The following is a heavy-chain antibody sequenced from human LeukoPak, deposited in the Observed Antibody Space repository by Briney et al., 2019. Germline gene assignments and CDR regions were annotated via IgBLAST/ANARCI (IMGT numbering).Heavy chain of an antibody. J-gene: IGHJ6*03. D-gene: IGHD2-15*01. CDR1: GYSISSGYY. CDR2: IHYSGST. CDR3: ARGYCSGGSCYSYYYYNYMDV. V-gene: IGHV4-38-2*02. Sequence: SETLSLTCTVSGYSISSGYYWGWIRQPPGKGLEWIGSIHYSGSTNYNPSLKSRVTISVDKSKNQFSLKLSSVTAADTAVYYCARGYCSGGSCYSYYYYNYMDVWGKGTTVTVSS.